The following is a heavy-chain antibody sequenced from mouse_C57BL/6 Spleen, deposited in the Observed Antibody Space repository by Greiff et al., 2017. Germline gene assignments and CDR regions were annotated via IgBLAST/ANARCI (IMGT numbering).Heavy chain of an antibody. Sequence: LQQSGPELVKPGASVKMSCKASGYTFTDYNMHWVKQSHGKSLEWIGYINPNNGGTSYNQKFKGKATLTVNKSSSTAYMELRSLTSKDSAVYYCSKTPYDNYVVYFDYWGQGTTLTVSS. J-gene: IGHJ2*01. CDR2: INPNNGGT. D-gene: IGHD2-1*01. V-gene: IGHV1-22*01. CDR3: SKTPYDNYVVYFDY. CDR1: GYTFTDYN.